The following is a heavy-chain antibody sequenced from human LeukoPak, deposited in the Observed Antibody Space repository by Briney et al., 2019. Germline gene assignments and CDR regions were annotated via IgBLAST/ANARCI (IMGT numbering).Heavy chain of an antibody. V-gene: IGHV3-23*01. CDR1: GFTFSIYA. CDR3: AGYSYTRGFDP. CDR2: ISADGGST. Sequence: GGSLKLSCVASGFTFSIYAMSWVRQAPGKGLEWVSTISADGGSTYYAGSVRGRFIISRDNSKNTLYLQMNSLRVEDTAVYYCAGYSYTRGFDPWGQGALVIVSS. J-gene: IGHJ5*02. D-gene: IGHD2-15*01.